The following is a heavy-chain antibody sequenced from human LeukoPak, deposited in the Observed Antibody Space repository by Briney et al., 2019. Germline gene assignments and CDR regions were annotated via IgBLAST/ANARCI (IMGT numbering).Heavy chain of an antibody. CDR1: GGSISSSSYY. D-gene: IGHD3-16*02. Sequence: SETLSLTCTVSGGSISSSSYYWGWIRQPPGKGLEWIGSIYYSGSTYYNPSLKSRVTISVDTSKNQFSLKLSSVTAADTTVYYCAREVTYDYVWGSYPNSWGQGTLVTVSS. J-gene: IGHJ4*02. CDR3: AREVTYDYVWGSYPNS. V-gene: IGHV4-39*07. CDR2: IYYSGST.